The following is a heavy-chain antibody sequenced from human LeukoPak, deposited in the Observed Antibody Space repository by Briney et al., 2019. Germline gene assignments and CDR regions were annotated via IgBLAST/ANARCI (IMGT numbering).Heavy chain of an antibody. V-gene: IGHV4-61*02. D-gene: IGHD1-26*01. CDR3: AKALYSGSYWFDP. CDR2: IYTSGST. Sequence: SETLSLTCTVSGGSISSGSYYWSWIRQPAGKGLEWIGRIYTSGSTNYNPSLKSRVTISVDTSKNQFSLKLSSVTAADTAVYYCAKALYSGSYWFDPWGQGTLVTVSS. J-gene: IGHJ5*02. CDR1: GGSISSGSYY.